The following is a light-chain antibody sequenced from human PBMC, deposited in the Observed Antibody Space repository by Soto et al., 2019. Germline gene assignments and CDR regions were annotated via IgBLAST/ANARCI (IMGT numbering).Light chain of an antibody. V-gene: IGKV3-11*01. CDR3: QQRSYWLT. CDR1: QSVSSS. CDR2: DAS. Sequence: EILLTQSPATLSSSPGERATISCRASQSVSSSLAWYQQKPGQAPRLLIYDASNRATGIPARFSGSGSGTDFTLTISSLEPEDFAVYCCQQRSYWLTFGGGTKVEIK. J-gene: IGKJ4*01.